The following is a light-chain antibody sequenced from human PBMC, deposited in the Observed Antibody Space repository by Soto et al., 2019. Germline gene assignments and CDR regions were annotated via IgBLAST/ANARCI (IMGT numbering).Light chain of an antibody. CDR2: GAY. CDR1: QSVSSSY. V-gene: IGKV3-20*01. CDR3: QQYGSSPPIT. Sequence: ENVLTQSPGTLSLSTGERPTLSCRASQSVSSSYLAWYQQKPGQAPRLLIYGAYSRATGIPDRYSGSRSGTDFTLTISRLEPEDFAVYYCQQYGSSPPITFGSGERRDI. J-gene: IGKJ5*01.